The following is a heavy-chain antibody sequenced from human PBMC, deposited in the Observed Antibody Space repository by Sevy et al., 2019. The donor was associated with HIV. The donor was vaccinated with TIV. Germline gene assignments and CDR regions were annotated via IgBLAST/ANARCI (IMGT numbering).Heavy chain of an antibody. CDR3: ARGGYSGYDYGDY. V-gene: IGHV3-7*03. CDR2: IKQDGSEK. D-gene: IGHD5-12*01. CDR1: GFTFSSYW. Sequence: GGFLRLSCAASGFTFSSYWMSWVRQAPGKGLEWVANIKQDGSEKYYVDSVKGRFTISRDNAKNSLYLQMNSLRAEDTAVYYCARGGYSGYDYGDYWGQGTLVTVSS. J-gene: IGHJ4*02.